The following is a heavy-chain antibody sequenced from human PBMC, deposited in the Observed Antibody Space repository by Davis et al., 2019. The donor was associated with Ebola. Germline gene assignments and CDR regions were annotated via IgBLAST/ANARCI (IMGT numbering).Heavy chain of an antibody. CDR3: ARGAWGIAADDYYYYYGMDV. CDR1: GYTFTSYG. D-gene: IGHD6-13*01. J-gene: IGHJ6*02. CDR2: ISAYNGNT. Sequence: AASVKVSCKASGYTFTSYGISWVRQAPGQGLEWMGWISAYNGNTNYAQKLQGRVTMTTDTSTSTAYMELRSLRSDDTAVYYCARGAWGIAADDYYYYYGMDVWGQGTTVTVSS. V-gene: IGHV1-18*01.